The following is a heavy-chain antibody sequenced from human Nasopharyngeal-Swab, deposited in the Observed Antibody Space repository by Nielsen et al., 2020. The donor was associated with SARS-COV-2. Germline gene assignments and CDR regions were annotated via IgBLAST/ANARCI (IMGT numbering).Heavy chain of an antibody. J-gene: IGHJ4*02. Sequence: GGSLTLSCTVSGFTFANCAMSWVRQAPGKGLEWVGFIRSKAYGGTTEYAASVKGRFTISRDDSKSIAYLHMDSLKTEDTAVYYCITLDRLLSIDYWGQGTLVTVSS. D-gene: IGHD2-21*01. CDR3: ITLDRLLSIDY. CDR2: IRSKAYGGTT. CDR1: GFTFANCA. V-gene: IGHV3-49*04.